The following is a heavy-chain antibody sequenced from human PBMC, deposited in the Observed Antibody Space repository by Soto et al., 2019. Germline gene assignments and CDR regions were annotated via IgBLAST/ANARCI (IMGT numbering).Heavy chain of an antibody. CDR2: IYWDDDK. J-gene: IGHJ3*02. Sequence: QITLKESGPTLVKPTQTLTLTCTFSGFSLSTSGVGVGWIRQPPGKALEWLALIYWDDDKRYSPSLKSRLTIAKDTYKNQVVLTMTNMDPVDTATYYCALHDWHDAFDIRGQGKMVTGSS. D-gene: IGHD3-9*01. CDR1: GFSLSTSGVG. V-gene: IGHV2-5*02. CDR3: ALHDWHDAFDI.